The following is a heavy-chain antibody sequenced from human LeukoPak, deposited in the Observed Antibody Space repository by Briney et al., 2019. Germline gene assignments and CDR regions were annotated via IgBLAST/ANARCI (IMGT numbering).Heavy chain of an antibody. D-gene: IGHD6-6*01. Sequence: GGSLRLSCAASGFTFSSYGMHWVRQAPGKGLEWVAVIWYDGSNKYYADSVKGRFTISRDNSKNTLYLQMNSLRAEDTAVYYCARVARVSPSYYYYGMDVWGQGTTVTVSS. CDR1: GFTFSSYG. CDR2: IWYDGSNK. J-gene: IGHJ6*02. CDR3: ARVARVSPSYYYYGMDV. V-gene: IGHV3-33*01.